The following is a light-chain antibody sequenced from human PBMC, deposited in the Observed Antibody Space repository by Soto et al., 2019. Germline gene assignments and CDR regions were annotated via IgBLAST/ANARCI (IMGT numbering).Light chain of an antibody. CDR2: GAS. CDR1: QSVSSN. Sequence: EIVMTQSPATLSVSPGERATLSCRASQSVSSNLAWYQQKPGQAPRLLIYGASTRATGIPARFSGSGSGTEFTLTISSLQSEDFAVYYCQQHYNCPWTFGQGTKVEIK. CDR3: QQHYNCPWT. J-gene: IGKJ1*01. V-gene: IGKV3D-15*01.